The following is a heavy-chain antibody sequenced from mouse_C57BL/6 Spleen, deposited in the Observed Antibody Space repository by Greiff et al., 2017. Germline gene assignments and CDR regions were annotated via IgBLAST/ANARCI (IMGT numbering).Heavy chain of an antibody. CDR1: GFSLTSYG. CDR2: IWSGGST. J-gene: IGHJ2*01. D-gene: IGHD2-4*01. Sequence: VMLVESGPGLVQPSQSLSITCTVSGFSLTSYGVHWVRQSPGKGLEWLGVIWSGGSTDYNAAFISRLSISKDNSKSQVFFKMNSLQADDTAIYYCARLYYDYDRYYFDYWGQGTTRTVSS. V-gene: IGHV2-2*01. CDR3: ARLYYDYDRYYFDY.